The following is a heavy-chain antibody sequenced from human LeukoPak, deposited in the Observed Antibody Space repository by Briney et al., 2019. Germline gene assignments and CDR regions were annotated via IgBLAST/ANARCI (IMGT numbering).Heavy chain of an antibody. CDR2: INAYNGNT. Sequence: ASVKVSCKASGYTFTSYGISWVRQAPGQGLEWMGWINAYNGNTNYAQKLQGRVTMTTDTSTSTAYMELRSLRSDDTAVYYCARARGTLVKGNWFDPWGQGTLVTVSS. V-gene: IGHV1-18*01. CDR3: ARARGTLVKGNWFDP. D-gene: IGHD4-23*01. J-gene: IGHJ5*02. CDR1: GYTFTSYG.